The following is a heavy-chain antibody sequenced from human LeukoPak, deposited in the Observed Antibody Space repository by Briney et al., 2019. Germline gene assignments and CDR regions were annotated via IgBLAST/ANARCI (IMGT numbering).Heavy chain of an antibody. D-gene: IGHD4-17*01. CDR2: ISSSDSTK. CDR3: ARNRGDYGTLDY. CDR1: GFTFSTYE. Sequence: PGGSLRLSCAASGFTFSTYEMDWVRQAPGKGLEWVSYISSSDSTKYYADSVKGRFTISRDHAKNSLYLQMNSLRDEDTAVYYCARNRGDYGTLDYWGQGTLVAVSS. V-gene: IGHV3-48*03. J-gene: IGHJ4*02.